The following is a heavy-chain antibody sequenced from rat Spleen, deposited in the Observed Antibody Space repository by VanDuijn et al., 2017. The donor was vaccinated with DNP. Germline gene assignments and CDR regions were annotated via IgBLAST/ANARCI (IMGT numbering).Heavy chain of an antibody. CDR2: ISYDGGRT. Sequence: ASGFTFSDYAMAWVRQAPKKGLEWVATISYDGGRTYYRDSVKGRFTISRDYARSTLYLQMDSLRSEDTATYYCTGGSSFAYWGQGTLVTVSS. J-gene: IGHJ3*01. CDR3: TGGSSFAY. CDR1: GFTFSDYA. V-gene: IGHV5-17*01. D-gene: IGHD5-1*01.